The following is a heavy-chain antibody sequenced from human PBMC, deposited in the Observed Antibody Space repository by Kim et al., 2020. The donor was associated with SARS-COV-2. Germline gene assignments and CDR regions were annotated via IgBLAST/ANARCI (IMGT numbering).Heavy chain of an antibody. J-gene: IGHJ4*02. CDR3: ARTIRYYYDSSGYYYG. Sequence: YVKGRSTTSRDNAKNSLYMQMNSLRGEDTAVYYCARTIRYYYDSSGYYYGWGQGTLVTVSS. V-gene: IGHV3-7*04. D-gene: IGHD3-22*01.